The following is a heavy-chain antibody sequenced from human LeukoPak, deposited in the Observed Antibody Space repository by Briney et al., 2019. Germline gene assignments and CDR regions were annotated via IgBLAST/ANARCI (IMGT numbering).Heavy chain of an antibody. D-gene: IGHD4-17*01. CDR1: GYTFTGYY. V-gene: IGHV1-2*02. Sequence: GASVKVSCKASGYTFTGYYMHWVRQAPGQGLEWMGWINPDTGGTNYAQSFQGRVTMTRDTSISTAYMELSRLKSDDTAVYYCARWAFGDGDYFHFDYWGQGTLVTVSS. CDR2: INPDTGGT. J-gene: IGHJ4*02. CDR3: ARWAFGDGDYFHFDY.